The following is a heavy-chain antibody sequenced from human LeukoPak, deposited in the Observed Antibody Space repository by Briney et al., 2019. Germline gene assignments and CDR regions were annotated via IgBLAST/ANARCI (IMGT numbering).Heavy chain of an antibody. Sequence: PGGSLRLSCAASGFTFSSYAMSWVRQAPGNGLEWVSAISGSGGSTYYADSVKGRFTISRDNSKNTLYLQMNSLRAEDTAVYYCAKVGPGGYGGPGYYFDYWGQGTLVTVSS. CDR3: AKVGPGGYGGPGYYFDY. J-gene: IGHJ4*02. CDR1: GFTFSSYA. CDR2: ISGSGGST. D-gene: IGHD5-12*01. V-gene: IGHV3-23*01.